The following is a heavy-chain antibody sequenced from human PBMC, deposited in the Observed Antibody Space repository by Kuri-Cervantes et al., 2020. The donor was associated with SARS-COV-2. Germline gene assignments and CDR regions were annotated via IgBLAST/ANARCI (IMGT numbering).Heavy chain of an antibody. V-gene: IGHV1-69*13. CDR3: ASRMGDLTSYTWYKWFDP. Sequence: SVKVSCKASGGTFSSYAISWVRQAPGQGLEWMGGIIPIFGTANYAQKFQGRVTITADESTSTAYMELSSLSSQDTAIYYCASRMGDLTSYTWYKWFDPWGQGTLVTVSS. CDR2: IIPIFGTA. CDR1: GGTFSSYA. J-gene: IGHJ5*02. D-gene: IGHD3-16*01.